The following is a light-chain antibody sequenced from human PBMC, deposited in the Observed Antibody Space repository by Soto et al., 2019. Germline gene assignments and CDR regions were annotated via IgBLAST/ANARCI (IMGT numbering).Light chain of an antibody. CDR1: SADIGAFNY. CDR2: DVS. Sequence: QSALTQPASVSGSPGQSITISCAGTSADIGAFNYVSWYQHHPGKAPKLLIYDVSDRPSGVSTRFSASKSANTASLTISGLQADDEGDYYCSSYSTTSALVFDGGTKLTVL. CDR3: SSYSTTSALV. J-gene: IGLJ2*01. V-gene: IGLV2-14*03.